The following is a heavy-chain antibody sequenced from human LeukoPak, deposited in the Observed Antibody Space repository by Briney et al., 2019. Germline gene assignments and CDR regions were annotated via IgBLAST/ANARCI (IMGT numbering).Heavy chain of an antibody. CDR3: ATDHGFHYGAYFDY. D-gene: IGHD4-17*01. J-gene: IGHJ4*02. Sequence: GGSLRLSCAASGFTFSSFGMHWVRQAPGKGLESVAVISYDGSNKYSADSVKGRFTISRDNSKNTLYLQMNSLRAEDTAVYYCATDHGFHYGAYFDYWGQGTLVTVSS. CDR2: ISYDGSNK. CDR1: GFTFSSFG. V-gene: IGHV3-30*03.